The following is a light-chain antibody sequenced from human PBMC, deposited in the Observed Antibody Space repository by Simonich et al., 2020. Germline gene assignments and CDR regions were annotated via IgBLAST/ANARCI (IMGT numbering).Light chain of an antibody. CDR3: DSAADNNRV. V-gene: IGLV3-27*01. Sequence: SYELTQPSSVSVSPGQTARITCSGDVLAKKYARWFQQKPGQAPVLGIYKDSERPSGIPERFSGSSSGTTVTLTISGAQVEDEADYYCDSAADNNRVFGGGTKLTVL. CDR2: KDS. J-gene: IGLJ3*02. CDR1: VLAKKY.